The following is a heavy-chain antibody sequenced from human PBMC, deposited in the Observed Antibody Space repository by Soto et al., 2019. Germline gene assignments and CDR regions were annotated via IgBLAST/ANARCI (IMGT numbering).Heavy chain of an antibody. CDR1: GYTFTGYY. D-gene: IGHD6-19*01. Sequence: ASVKVSCKASGYTFTGYYMHWVRQAPGQGLEWMGWINPNSGGTNYAQKFQGWVTMTRDTSISTAYMELSRLRSDDTAVYYCARDLISESIAVAGNVLGGMDVWGQGTTVTVSS. V-gene: IGHV1-2*04. J-gene: IGHJ6*02. CDR3: ARDLISESIAVAGNVLGGMDV. CDR2: INPNSGGT.